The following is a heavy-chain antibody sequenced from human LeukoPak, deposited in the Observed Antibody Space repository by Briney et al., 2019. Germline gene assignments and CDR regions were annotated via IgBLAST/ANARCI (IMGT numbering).Heavy chain of an antibody. J-gene: IGHJ4*02. Sequence: PGGSLRLSCAASGFTFSSYAMSWVRQAPGKGMEWVSVISCIGGSTSYADSVNGPFTISTDNSKNPLYLQMNSLRAEDTAVYYCAKDPIGRELKGYFDYWGQGTLVTVSS. CDR3: AKDPIGRELKGYFDY. CDR2: ISCIGGST. CDR1: GFTFSSYA. D-gene: IGHD1-26*01. V-gene: IGHV3-23*01.